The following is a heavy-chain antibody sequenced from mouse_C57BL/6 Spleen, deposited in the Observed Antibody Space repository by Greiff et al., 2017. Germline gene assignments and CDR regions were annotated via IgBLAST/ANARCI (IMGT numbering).Heavy chain of an antibody. V-gene: IGHV1-78*01. Sequence: QVKLQQSDAELVKPGASVKISCKVSGYTFTDHTIHWMKQRPEQGLEWIGYIYPRDGSTKYNEKFKGKATLTADKSSSTAYMQLNSLTSEDSAVYFCARRNYYGSSYWYFDVWGTGTTVTVSS. J-gene: IGHJ1*03. CDR2: IYPRDGST. CDR1: GYTFTDHT. D-gene: IGHD1-1*01. CDR3: ARRNYYGSSYWYFDV.